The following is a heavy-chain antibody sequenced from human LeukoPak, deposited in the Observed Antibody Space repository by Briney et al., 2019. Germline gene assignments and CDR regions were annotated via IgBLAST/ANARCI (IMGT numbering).Heavy chain of an antibody. CDR3: ARGNDYGDYGLDY. CDR2: IYHSGST. V-gene: IGHV4-4*02. D-gene: IGHD4-17*01. CDR1: GGSISSSNW. J-gene: IGHJ4*02. Sequence: SGTLSLTCAVSGGSISSSNWWSWVRQPPGKGLEWDGEIYHSGSTNYNPSLKSRVTISVDKSKNQFSLKLSSVTAADTAVYYCARGNDYGDYGLDYWGQGTLVTVSS.